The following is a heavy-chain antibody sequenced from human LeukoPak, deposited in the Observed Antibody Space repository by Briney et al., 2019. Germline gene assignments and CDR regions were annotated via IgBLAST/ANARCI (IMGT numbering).Heavy chain of an antibody. CDR1: GFTFSSYG. Sequence: PGGSLRLSCAASGFTFSSYGMSWVRQAPGKGLEWVANIKQDGSEKYYVDSVKGRFTISRDNAKNSLYLQMNSLRAEDTAVYYCARGPYGSGSYYIHYWGQGTLVTVSS. J-gene: IGHJ4*02. V-gene: IGHV3-7*01. CDR2: IKQDGSEK. D-gene: IGHD3-10*01. CDR3: ARGPYGSGSYYIHY.